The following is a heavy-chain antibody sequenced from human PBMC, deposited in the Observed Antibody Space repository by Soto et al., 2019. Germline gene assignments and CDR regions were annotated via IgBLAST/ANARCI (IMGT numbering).Heavy chain of an antibody. CDR1: RFTFSNYG. J-gene: IGHJ6*02. CDR3: ARSKALYCSGGSCYSYYYYGMDV. V-gene: IGHV3-33*01. CDR2: LWFAGSNK. Sequence: QVRLVESGGDVVQPGRSLRLSCAASRFTFSNYGMHWVRQAPGKGLEWVAGLWFAGSNKYYADSVKGRFTISRDNSKSTLYLQVNSLRAEDTAVYYCARSKALYCSGGSCYSYYYYGMDVWGQGTTVTVSS. D-gene: IGHD2-15*01.